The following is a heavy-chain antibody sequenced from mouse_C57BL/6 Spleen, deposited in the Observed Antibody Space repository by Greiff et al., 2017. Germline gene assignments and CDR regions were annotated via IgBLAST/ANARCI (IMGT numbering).Heavy chain of an antibody. CDR2: IDPSDSYT. V-gene: IGHV1-59*01. CDR3: ARSGGYYYFDY. Sequence: VQLQQPGAELVRPGTSVKLSCKASGYTFTSYWMHWVKQRPGQGLEWIGVIDPSDSYTNYNQKFKGKATLTVDTSSSTAYMQLSSLTSEDSAVYYCARSGGYYYFDYCGQGTTLTVSS. J-gene: IGHJ2*01. CDR1: GYTFTSYW. D-gene: IGHD2-3*01.